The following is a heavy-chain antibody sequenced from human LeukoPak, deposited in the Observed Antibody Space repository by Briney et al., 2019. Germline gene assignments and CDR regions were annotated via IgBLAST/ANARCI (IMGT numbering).Heavy chain of an antibody. V-gene: IGHV3-64*01. J-gene: IGHJ4*02. D-gene: IGHD6-13*01. Sequence: PGGSLRLSCAASGFTFSSYAMHWVRQAPGKGLEYVSAISSNGGSTYYANSVKGRFTISRDNSKNTLNLQMGSLRAEDMAVYYCARSMIAAAEGAMFDYWGQGTLVTVSS. CDR2: ISSNGGST. CDR3: ARSMIAAAEGAMFDY. CDR1: GFTFSSYA.